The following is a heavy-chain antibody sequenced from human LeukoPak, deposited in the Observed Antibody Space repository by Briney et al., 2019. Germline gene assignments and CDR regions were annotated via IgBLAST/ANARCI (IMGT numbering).Heavy chain of an antibody. J-gene: IGHJ4*02. V-gene: IGHV4-4*02. Sequence: SETLSLTCTVSGDSINSLDLWSWVRQPPGKGLEWIGEMYLNGTTHSNPSVKSRVTISIDKSKNQFFLNLSSVTAADTAVYYCAGLVGRYSSGLYYYYFDYWGQGTLVTVSS. CDR1: GDSINSLDL. CDR2: MYLNGTT. CDR3: AGLVGRYSSGLYYYYFDY. D-gene: IGHD3-22*01.